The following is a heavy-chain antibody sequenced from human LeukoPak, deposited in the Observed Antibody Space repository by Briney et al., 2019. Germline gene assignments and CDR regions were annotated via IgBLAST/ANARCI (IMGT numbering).Heavy chain of an antibody. CDR2: IIPIFGTA. CDR3: ARNNHLYYYDSSGTDYYYYYMDV. J-gene: IGHJ6*03. Sequence: SVKVSCKASGGTFSSYAISWVRQAPGQGLEWMGGIIPIFGTANYAQKLQGRVTITADGSTSTAYMELSSLRSEDTAVYYCARNNHLYYYDSSGTDYYYYYMDVWGKGTTVTISS. D-gene: IGHD3-22*01. V-gene: IGHV1-69*13. CDR1: GGTFSSYA.